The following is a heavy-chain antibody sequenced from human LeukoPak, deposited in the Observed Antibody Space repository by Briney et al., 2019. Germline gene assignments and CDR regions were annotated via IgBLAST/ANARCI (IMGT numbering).Heavy chain of an antibody. D-gene: IGHD5-24*01. CDR3: AKGVWDGYILLDY. V-gene: IGHV3-23*01. J-gene: IGHJ4*02. CDR1: GFTFSSYG. CDR2: ISGSGGST. Sequence: PGGSLRLSCAASGFTFSSYGMSWVRQAPGKGLEWVSAISGSGGSTYYADSVKGRFTISRDNSKNTLYLQMNSLRAEDTAVYYCAKGVWDGYILLDYWGQGTLVTVSS.